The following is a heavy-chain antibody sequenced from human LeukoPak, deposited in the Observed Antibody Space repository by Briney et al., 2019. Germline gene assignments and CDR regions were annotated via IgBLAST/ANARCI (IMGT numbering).Heavy chain of an antibody. V-gene: IGHV3-23*01. CDR1: GFTFSSYA. D-gene: IGHD1-26*01. Sequence: GGTLRLSCAASGFTFSSYAMSWVRQAPGKGLEWVSAISGSGGSTCYADSVKGRFTTSRDNSKNTLYLQMNSLRAEDTAVYYCAKDCRSGSYSNWFDPWGQGTLVTVSS. CDR2: ISGSGGST. J-gene: IGHJ5*02. CDR3: AKDCRSGSYSNWFDP.